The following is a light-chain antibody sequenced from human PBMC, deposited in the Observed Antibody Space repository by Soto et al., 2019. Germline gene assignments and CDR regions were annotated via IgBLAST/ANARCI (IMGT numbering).Light chain of an antibody. CDR2: EVH. V-gene: IGLV2-14*01. Sequence: QSALAQPASVSGSPGQSITISCTGSSSDIGTFNYVSWYQQHPGKAPKLIIYEVHNRPSGVSSRFSASKSGNTASLTISGLQAEDEADYYCSSYRDASIKVFGSGTKVTVL. J-gene: IGLJ1*01. CDR3: SSYRDASIKV. CDR1: SSDIGTFNY.